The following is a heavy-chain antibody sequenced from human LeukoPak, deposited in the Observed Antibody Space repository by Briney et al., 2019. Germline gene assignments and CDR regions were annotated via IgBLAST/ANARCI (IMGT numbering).Heavy chain of an antibody. D-gene: IGHD6-13*01. CDR2: ISGSGGST. CDR1: GFTFSSYA. V-gene: IGHV3-23*01. Sequence: PGGSLRLSCAASGFTFSSYAMSWVRQAPGKGLEWVSAISGSGGSTYYADSVKGRFTISRDNSKNTLYLQMNSLRAEDTAVYYCAKDPAGAAAGHEHYNWFDPWGQGTLVTVSS. J-gene: IGHJ5*02. CDR3: AKDPAGAAAGHEHYNWFDP.